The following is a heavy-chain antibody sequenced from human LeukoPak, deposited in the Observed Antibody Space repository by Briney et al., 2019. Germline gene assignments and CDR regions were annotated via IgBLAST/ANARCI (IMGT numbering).Heavy chain of an antibody. CDR2: ISGSGGST. CDR1: GFTVSDNY. J-gene: IGHJ4*02. V-gene: IGHV3-23*01. Sequence: AGGSLRLSCAASGFTVSDNYMSWVRQAPGKGLEWVSAISGSGGSTYYADSVKGRFTISRDNSKNTLYLQMNSLRAEDTAVYYCAKDRRYSSSLGGFDYWGQGTLVTVSS. CDR3: AKDRRYSSSLGGFDY. D-gene: IGHD6-13*01.